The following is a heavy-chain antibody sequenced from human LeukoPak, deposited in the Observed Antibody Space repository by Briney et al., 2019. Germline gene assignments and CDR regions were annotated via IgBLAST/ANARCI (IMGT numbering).Heavy chain of an antibody. CDR3: TTLYGSGSYD. CDR1: GFTFSNAW. D-gene: IGHD3-10*01. Sequence: GGSLRLSCAASGFTFSNAWMSWVRQAPGKGLEWVGQIKRKTDGGTTDHAAPVKGRFTISRGDSKNTLYLQMNSLKIEDTAVYYCTTLYGSGSYDWGQGTLVTVSS. V-gene: IGHV3-15*01. J-gene: IGHJ4*02. CDR2: IKRKTDGGTT.